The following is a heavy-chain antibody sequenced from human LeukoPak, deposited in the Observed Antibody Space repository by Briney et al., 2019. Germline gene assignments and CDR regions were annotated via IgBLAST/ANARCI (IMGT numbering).Heavy chain of an antibody. CDR3: ARDNAFDI. J-gene: IGHJ3*02. CDR2: IYTSGST. Sequence: SETLSLTCSVWGGFISSYYWSWIRQPAGKGLEWIGRIYTSGSTNYNPSLRSRVTISVDKSKNQFSLKLSSVTAADTAVYYCARDNAFDIWGQGTMVTVSS. CDR1: GGFISSYY. V-gene: IGHV4-4*07.